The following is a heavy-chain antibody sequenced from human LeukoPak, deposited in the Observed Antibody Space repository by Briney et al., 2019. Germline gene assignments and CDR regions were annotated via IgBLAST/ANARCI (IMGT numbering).Heavy chain of an antibody. J-gene: IGHJ3*02. D-gene: IGHD3-10*01. Sequence: PSQTLSLTCAVSGGSISSGGYCWSWIRQPPGKGLEWIGYIYHSGSTYYNPPLKSRVTISVDRSKNQFSLKLSSLTAADTAVYYCASNYRLNAFDIWGQGTMVTVSS. CDR3: ASNYRLNAFDI. CDR1: GGSISSGGYC. V-gene: IGHV4-30-2*01. CDR2: IYHSGST.